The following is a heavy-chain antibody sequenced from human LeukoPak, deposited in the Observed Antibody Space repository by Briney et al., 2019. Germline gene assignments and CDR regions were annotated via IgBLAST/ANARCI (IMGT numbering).Heavy chain of an antibody. CDR2: ISTYNGNT. Sequence: ASVKVSCKASGYTFSNYAINWVRQAPGQGLEWMGWISTYNGNTNYAQKLQDRVTMTTDTSTSTAYMELRSLRSVDTAMYYCAREGIRIAAAGTIDYWGQGTLVTVSS. CDR3: AREGIRIAAAGTIDY. J-gene: IGHJ4*02. V-gene: IGHV1-18*01. CDR1: GYTFSNYA. D-gene: IGHD6-13*01.